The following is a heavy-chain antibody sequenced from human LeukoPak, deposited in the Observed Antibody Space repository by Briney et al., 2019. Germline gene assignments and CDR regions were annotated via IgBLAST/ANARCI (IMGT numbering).Heavy chain of an antibody. CDR1: GFIFSTYG. V-gene: IGHV3-33*01. J-gene: IGHJ4*02. CDR3: ARSRGSYDSSGYYHFDY. CDR2: IWSDGGNK. Sequence: QAGGSLRLSCAASGFIFSTYGMHWVRQAPGKGLEWVAIIWSDGGNKYYAESVKGRFTISRDNSKNTLYLQMNSLRAEDTAVYYCARSRGSYDSSGYYHFDYWGQGTLVTVSS. D-gene: IGHD3-22*01.